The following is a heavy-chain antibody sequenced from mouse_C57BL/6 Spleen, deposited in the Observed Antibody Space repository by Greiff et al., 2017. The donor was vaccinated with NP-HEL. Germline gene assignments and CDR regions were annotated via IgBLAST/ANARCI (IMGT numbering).Heavy chain of an antibody. Sequence: QVQLQQPGAELVRPGSSVKLSCKASGYTFTSYWMDWVKQRPGQGLEWIGNIYPSDSETHYNQKFKDKATLTVDKSSSTAYMQLSSLTSEDSAVYYCARPDGTGAMDYWGQGTSVTVSS. J-gene: IGHJ4*01. V-gene: IGHV1-61*01. CDR3: ARPDGTGAMDY. CDR2: IYPSDSET. CDR1: GYTFTSYW. D-gene: IGHD2-1*01.